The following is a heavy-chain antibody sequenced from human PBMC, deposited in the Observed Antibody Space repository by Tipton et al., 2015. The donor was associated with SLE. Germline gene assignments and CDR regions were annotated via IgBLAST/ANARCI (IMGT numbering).Heavy chain of an antibody. CDR2: IWYDGSKQ. V-gene: IGHV3-33*01. D-gene: IGHD3-10*01. CDR1: GFSLRNYG. Sequence: SLRLSCAASGFSLRNYGMHWVRQGPGKGLEWVAVIWYDGSKQYYADSVKGRFTISRDNAKNSLYLQMNSLRAEDTAVYYCAREGLWFGELLGYYFDYWGQGTLVTVSS. CDR3: AREGLWFGELLGYYFDY. J-gene: IGHJ4*02.